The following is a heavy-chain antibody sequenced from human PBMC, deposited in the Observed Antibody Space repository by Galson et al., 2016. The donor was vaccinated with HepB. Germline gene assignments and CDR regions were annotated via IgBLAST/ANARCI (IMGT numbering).Heavy chain of an antibody. CDR3: ARHITGRLWGLDY. Sequence: QSGAEVKKPGESLKISCKSSGYSFPNYWIGWVRQMPGKGLEWMGIIYPGDSDIRYSPSFQGQVTMSADKSISTAYLQWSSLKASDTAIYYCARHITGRLWGLDYWGQGTLVTVSS. V-gene: IGHV5-51*01. CDR2: IYPGDSDI. J-gene: IGHJ4*02. CDR1: GYSFPNYW. D-gene: IGHD1-20*01.